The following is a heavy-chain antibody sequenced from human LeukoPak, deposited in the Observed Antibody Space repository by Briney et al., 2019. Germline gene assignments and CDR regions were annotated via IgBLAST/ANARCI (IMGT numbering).Heavy chain of an antibody. CDR1: GFTFDDYA. CDR2: INWNGGST. Sequence: GGSLRLSCAASGFTFDDYAMHWVRQAPGKGLEWVSGINWNGGSTGYADSVKGRFTISRDNAKNSLYLQMNSLRAEDRALYDCATSTGYSRKNYYMDVWGKGTTVTVSS. V-gene: IGHV3-20*01. D-gene: IGHD6-13*01. J-gene: IGHJ6*03. CDR3: ATSTGYSRKNYYMDV.